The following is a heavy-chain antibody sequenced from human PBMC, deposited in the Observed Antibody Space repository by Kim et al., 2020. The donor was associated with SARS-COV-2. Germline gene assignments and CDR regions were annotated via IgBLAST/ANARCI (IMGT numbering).Heavy chain of an antibody. Sequence: ASVKVSCKASGYTFTDYYMHWVRQAPGQGLEWMGWMNPKNGDTKYAQQFQGRISMTRDTSTNTASMELSSLRPDDTAVYYCAKENTYYDSPWGQVTLVTV. V-gene: IGHV1-2*02. J-gene: IGHJ5*02. D-gene: IGHD3-22*01. CDR1: GYTFTDYY. CDR2: MNPKNGDT. CDR3: AKENTYYDSP.